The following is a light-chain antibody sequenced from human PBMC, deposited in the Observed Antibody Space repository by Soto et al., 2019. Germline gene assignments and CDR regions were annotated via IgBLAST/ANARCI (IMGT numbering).Light chain of an antibody. CDR2: GAT. CDR1: QSVNSN. V-gene: IGKV3-15*01. Sequence: EIVMTQSPVTLSVSPGERATLSCRASQSVNSNLAWYQQKPGLAPRLLVYGATTRATGIPARFSGSGSGTEFTLTISSLQSEDFAVYYCQQYNDWPPLTFGGGTKVEIK. CDR3: QQYNDWPPLT. J-gene: IGKJ4*01.